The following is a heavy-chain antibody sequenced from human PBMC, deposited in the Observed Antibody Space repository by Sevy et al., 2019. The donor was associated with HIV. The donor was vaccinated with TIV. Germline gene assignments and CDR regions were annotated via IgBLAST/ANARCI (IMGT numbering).Heavy chain of an antibody. D-gene: IGHD3-3*01. CDR2: INSHGTIT. Sequence: GGSLRLSCAVSGFTFSSHWMFWVRQAPGKGLVWVSHINSHGTITNYAGSVKGRFAISRDNTKNTIYLQMNGLRAEDTAVYYCARGQLLQFLEWPSYGLDVWGQGTTVTVSS. V-gene: IGHV3-74*01. J-gene: IGHJ6*02. CDR3: ARGQLLQFLEWPSYGLDV. CDR1: GFTFSSHW.